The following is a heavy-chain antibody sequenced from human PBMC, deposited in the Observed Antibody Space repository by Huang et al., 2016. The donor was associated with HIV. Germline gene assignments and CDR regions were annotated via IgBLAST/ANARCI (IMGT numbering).Heavy chain of an antibody. J-gene: IGHJ4*02. D-gene: IGHD6-13*01. CDR3: ASQHIGAAATWF. CDR1: GDFISSTNYY. CDR2: FYQSGGT. Sequence: QLQLQESGPGQVKPSETLSLTCTVSGDFISSTNYYWGWIRQSPGKGLEWVGSFYQSGGTNYNPSLKSRVTLSVDTSRNQFSLRLNSVTAADTAVYYCASQHIGAAATWFWGRGTQVAVSS. V-gene: IGHV4-39*01.